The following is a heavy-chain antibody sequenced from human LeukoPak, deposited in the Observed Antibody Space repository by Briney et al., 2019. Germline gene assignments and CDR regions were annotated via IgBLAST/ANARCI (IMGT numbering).Heavy chain of an antibody. Sequence: GVSVKVSCKASGYTFTSCYMHWVRQAPGQGLEWMGIINPSGGSTSYAQKFQGRVTMTRDMSTSTVYMELSSLRSEDTAVYYCARDGDTAKDYWGQGTLVTVSS. J-gene: IGHJ4*02. CDR1: GYTFTSCY. D-gene: IGHD5-18*01. CDR3: ARDGDTAKDY. V-gene: IGHV1-46*01. CDR2: INPSGGST.